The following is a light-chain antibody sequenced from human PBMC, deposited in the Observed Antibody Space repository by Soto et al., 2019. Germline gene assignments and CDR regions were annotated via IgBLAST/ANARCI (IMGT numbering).Light chain of an antibody. Sequence: DIQMTQSPSTLSASVGDRVTITCRASQSISSWLAWYQQKPGKAPKLLIYKAASLESGVPSRFSGSGSGTEFTLTISSLQPEDFATYYCQQSYSTPRTFGQGTKVDIK. CDR1: QSISSW. CDR2: KAA. J-gene: IGKJ1*01. CDR3: QQSYSTPRT. V-gene: IGKV1-5*03.